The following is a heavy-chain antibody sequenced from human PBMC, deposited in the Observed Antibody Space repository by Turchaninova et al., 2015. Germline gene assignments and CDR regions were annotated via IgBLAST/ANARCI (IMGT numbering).Heavy chain of an antibody. D-gene: IGHD2-15*01. V-gene: IGHV4-30-2*01. CDR3: ARDRPYCSGGSCSDSYGMDV. CDR2: IYHSGST. CDR1: GGSISSGGYS. J-gene: IGHJ6*02. Sequence: QLQLQESGSGLVKPSQTLSLTCPVSGGSISSGGYSWSWIRQPPGKGLEWIGYIYHSGSTYYNPSLKSRVTISVDRSKNQFSLKLSSVTAADTAVYYCARDRPYCSGGSCSDSYGMDVWGQGTTVTVSS.